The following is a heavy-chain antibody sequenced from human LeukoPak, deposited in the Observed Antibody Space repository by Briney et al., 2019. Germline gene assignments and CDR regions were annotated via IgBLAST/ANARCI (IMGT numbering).Heavy chain of an antibody. CDR1: GFTLSDYY. CDR3: ARGGEMATRTKAFDI. V-gene: IGHV3-11*01. CDR2: ICSSGSTI. J-gene: IGHJ3*02. Sequence: GGSLRLSCAASGFTLSDYYMSWIRQAPREGLEWVSYICSSGSTIYYADSVKGRFTISRDNAKNSLYLQMNSLRAEDTAVYYCARGGEMATRTKAFDIWGQGTMVTVSS. D-gene: IGHD5-24*01.